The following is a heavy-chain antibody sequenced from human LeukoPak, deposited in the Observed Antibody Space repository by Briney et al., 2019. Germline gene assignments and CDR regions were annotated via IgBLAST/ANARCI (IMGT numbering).Heavy chain of an antibody. D-gene: IGHD4-23*01. CDR1: GFTFSSYG. Sequence: PGRSLRLSCAASGFTFSSYGMHWVRQAPGKGLEWVAVISYDGSNKYYADSVKGRFTISRDNSKNTLYLQMNSLRDEDTAVYYCARDGDGGLGSDYWGQGTLVTVSS. CDR3: ARDGDGGLGSDY. J-gene: IGHJ4*02. V-gene: IGHV3-30*03. CDR2: ISYDGSNK.